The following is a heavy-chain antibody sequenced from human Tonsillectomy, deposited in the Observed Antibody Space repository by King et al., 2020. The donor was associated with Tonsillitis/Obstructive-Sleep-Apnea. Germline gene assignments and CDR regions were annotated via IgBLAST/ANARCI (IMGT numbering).Heavy chain of an antibody. D-gene: IGHD3-16*02. CDR3: ARNGGDYVWGSYRDMDV. J-gene: IGHJ6*03. V-gene: IGHV3-30*01. Sequence: VQLVESGGGVVQPGRSLRLSCAASGFTFSSYAMHWVRQAPGKGLEGVAVISYDGSNKYYADSVKGRFTISRDNSKNKLYLQMNSLRAEDTAVYYCARNGGDYVWGSYRDMDVWGKGTTVTVSS. CDR1: GFTFSSYA. CDR2: ISYDGSNK.